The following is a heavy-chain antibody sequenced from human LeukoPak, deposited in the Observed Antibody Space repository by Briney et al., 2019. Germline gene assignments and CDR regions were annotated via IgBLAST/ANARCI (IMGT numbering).Heavy chain of an antibody. Sequence: SETLSLTCTVSGGSISSYYWSWIRQPAGKGLEWIGRIYTSGSTNYNPSLKSRVTMSVDTSKNQFSLKLSSVTAADTAVYYCARGDLVVPAAPLRYYYYMDVWGKGTTVTVSS. D-gene: IGHD2-2*01. CDR1: GGSISSYY. CDR2: IYTSGST. CDR3: ARGDLVVPAAPLRYYYYMDV. V-gene: IGHV4-4*07. J-gene: IGHJ6*03.